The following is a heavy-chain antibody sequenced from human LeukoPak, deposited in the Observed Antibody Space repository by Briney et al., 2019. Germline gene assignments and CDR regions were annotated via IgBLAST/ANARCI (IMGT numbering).Heavy chain of an antibody. Sequence: GESLKISCKGSGYRFTSYWIGWVRQMPGKGLEWMGIIYPGDSDTRYSPSFQGQVTISADKSISTAYLQWSSLKASDTAMYYCARHGPYSGSCYGAFDIWGQGTMVTVSS. CDR2: IYPGDSDT. CDR1: GYRFTSYW. CDR3: ARHGPYSGSCYGAFDI. V-gene: IGHV5-51*01. D-gene: IGHD1-26*01. J-gene: IGHJ3*02.